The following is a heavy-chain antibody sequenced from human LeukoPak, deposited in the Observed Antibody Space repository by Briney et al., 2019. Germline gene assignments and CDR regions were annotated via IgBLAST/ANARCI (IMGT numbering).Heavy chain of an antibody. Sequence: GGSLRLSCAASGFTFSDDYMDWVRQAPGKGLEWVGRTRNKANSYTTEYAASVKGRFTISRDESKNSLYLQMNSLKTEDTALYYCVLSVGYWGQGTLVTVSS. V-gene: IGHV3-72*01. CDR2: TRNKANSYTT. D-gene: IGHD2/OR15-2a*01. J-gene: IGHJ4*02. CDR1: GFTFSDDY. CDR3: VLSVGY.